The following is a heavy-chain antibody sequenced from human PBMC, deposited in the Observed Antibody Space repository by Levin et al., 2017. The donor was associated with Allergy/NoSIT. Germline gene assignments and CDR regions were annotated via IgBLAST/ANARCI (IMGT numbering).Heavy chain of an antibody. D-gene: IGHD3-22*01. CDR1: GVSFNSGVYS. J-gene: IGHJ4*02. Sequence: SQTLSLTCAVSGVSFNSGVYSWSWIRQSPGGDLEWIGYIYHSGDTYLNPSFRSRASISADWSKNQFTLELNSVTGAHPARYCCGRGGQYDSSGFPFDLWGQGIQVTVSS. CDR2: IYHSGDT. CDR3: GRGGQYDSSGFPFDL. V-gene: IGHV4-30-2*06.